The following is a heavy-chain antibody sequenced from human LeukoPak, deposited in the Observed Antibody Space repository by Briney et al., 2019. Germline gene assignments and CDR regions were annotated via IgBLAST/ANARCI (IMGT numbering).Heavy chain of an antibody. CDR3: AKASRQGAVASPPDS. CDR2: FGGGGVRT. CDR1: GFTFTTYA. D-gene: IGHD6-19*01. J-gene: IGHJ4*02. V-gene: IGHV3-23*01. Sequence: GGSLRLSCAASGFTFTTYAMSWVRQAPGKGLEWVSAFGGGGVRTYYADSVKGRFTISRDNSKDTLFLQMNSLRAEDTAVYYGAKASRQGAVASPPDSWGQGTPGTVSS.